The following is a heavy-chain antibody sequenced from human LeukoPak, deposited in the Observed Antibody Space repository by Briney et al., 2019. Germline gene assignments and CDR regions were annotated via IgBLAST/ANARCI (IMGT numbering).Heavy chain of an antibody. V-gene: IGHV3-21*01. Sequence: GRSLRLSCAASGFTFDDYAMHWVRQAPGKGLEWVSSISSSSSYIYYADSVKGRFTISRDNAKNSLYLQMNSLRAEDTAVYYCARDVGYCSGGSCSTYWYFDLWGRGTLVTVSS. CDR1: GFTFDDYA. D-gene: IGHD2-15*01. CDR2: ISSSSSYI. CDR3: ARDVGYCSGGSCSTYWYFDL. J-gene: IGHJ2*01.